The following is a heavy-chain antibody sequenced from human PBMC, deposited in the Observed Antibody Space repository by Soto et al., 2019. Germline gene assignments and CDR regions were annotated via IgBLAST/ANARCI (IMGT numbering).Heavy chain of an antibody. J-gene: IGHJ5*02. CDR1: GFTFIIYW. V-gene: IGHV3-74*01. D-gene: IGHD3-10*01. Sequence: GGSLRLSCAAAGFTFIIYWMHWVRQAPGKGLVWVSRINSDASGTSYADSVKFRFTISRDNAKNTLYLQMNGLRAEYTAVYYCARDPSGGAALPQFDPWGQGT. CDR3: ARDPSGGAALPQFDP. CDR2: INSDASGT.